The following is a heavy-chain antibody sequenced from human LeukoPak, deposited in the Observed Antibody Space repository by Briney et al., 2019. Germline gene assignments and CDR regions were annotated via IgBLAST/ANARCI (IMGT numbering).Heavy chain of an antibody. J-gene: IGHJ5*02. V-gene: IGHV1-2*02. CDR1: GYTFTGYY. CDR2: ISPNSGGT. Sequence: ASVKVSCKASGYTFTGYYMHWVRQAPGQGLEWMGWISPNSGGTNYAQKFQGRVTMTRDTSISTAYMELSRLRSDDTAVYYCARDLVVVPAARVQNWFDPWGQGTLVTVSS. CDR3: ARDLVVVPAARVQNWFDP. D-gene: IGHD2-2*01.